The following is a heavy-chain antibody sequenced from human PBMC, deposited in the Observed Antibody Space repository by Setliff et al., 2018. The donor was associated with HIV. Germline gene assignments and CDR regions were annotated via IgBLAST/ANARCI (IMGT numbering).Heavy chain of an antibody. CDR1: GGTFSSYT. J-gene: IGHJ6*03. D-gene: IGHD3-16*01. CDR2: SIPILGIG. CDR3: ARCGAGEWHLYMDV. V-gene: IGHV1-69*02. Sequence: ASVKVSCKASGGTFSSYTINWVRRAPGQGLEWMGRSIPILGIGNDEQAQKFKGRVTFTADKSTSTVYMELSSLRSEDTAVYYCARCGAGEWHLYMDVWGKGTAVTVS.